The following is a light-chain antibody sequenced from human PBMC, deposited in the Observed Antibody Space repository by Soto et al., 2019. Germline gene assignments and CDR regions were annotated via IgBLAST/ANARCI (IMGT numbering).Light chain of an antibody. CDR3: QLHTNSPLKYT. CDR1: QSVSSSY. V-gene: IGKV3-20*01. CDR2: GAS. J-gene: IGKJ2*01. Sequence: IVLTQSPGTLSLSPGERATLSCRASQSVSSSYLVWYQQKRGQAPRLLISGASSRATGIPDRFSGSGSGTDFTLTISRLEPEDFAVYYCQLHTNSPLKYTFCQGTRLEIK.